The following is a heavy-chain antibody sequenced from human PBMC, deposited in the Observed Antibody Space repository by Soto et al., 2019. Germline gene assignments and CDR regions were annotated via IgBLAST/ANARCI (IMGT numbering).Heavy chain of an antibody. CDR3: AKCITALGPIDY. J-gene: IGHJ4*02. V-gene: IGHV4-59*08. CDR1: GGSISSYF. D-gene: IGHD6-6*01. CDR2: IYYSGST. Sequence: SETLSLTCTVSGGSISSYFWSWIRQPPGKGLEWIGYIYYSGSTNYNPSLKSRVTISVDTSKNQFSLKLSSVTAADTAVYYCAKCITALGPIDYWGQGTLVTVSS.